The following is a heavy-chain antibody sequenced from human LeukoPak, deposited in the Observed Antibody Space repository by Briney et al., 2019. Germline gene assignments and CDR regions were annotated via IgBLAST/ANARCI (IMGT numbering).Heavy chain of an antibody. D-gene: IGHD2-2*01. CDR2: IYYSGST. V-gene: IGHV4-59*01. CDR3: ARDHRYCSSTSCYPNYYYYGMDV. CDR1: GGSISSYY. J-gene: IGHJ6*02. Sequence: SETLSLTCTVSGGSISSYYWSWIRQPPGKGLEWIGYIYYSGSTNYNPSLKSRVTISVDTSKNQFSLKLSSVTAADTAVYYCARDHRYCSSTSCYPNYYYYGMDVWGQGTTVTVSS.